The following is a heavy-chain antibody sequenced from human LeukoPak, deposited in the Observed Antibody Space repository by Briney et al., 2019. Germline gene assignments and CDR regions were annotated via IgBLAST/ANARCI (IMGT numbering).Heavy chain of an antibody. Sequence: ASVKVSCKASGYTFTSYDINWMRQAPGQGLEWVGWMNPNSGNTGYAQTFQGKLTMTRNTSIKTAYMELGSLRSEDTAVYYCARRFYDNLTGHTWYDYWGQGTLVTVSS. V-gene: IGHV1-8*01. CDR3: ARRFYDNLTGHTWYDY. CDR2: MNPNSGNT. J-gene: IGHJ4*02. D-gene: IGHD3-9*01. CDR1: GYTFTSYD.